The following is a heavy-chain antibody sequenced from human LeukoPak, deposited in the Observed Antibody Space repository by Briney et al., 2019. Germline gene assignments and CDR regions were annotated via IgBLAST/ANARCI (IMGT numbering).Heavy chain of an antibody. D-gene: IGHD3-9*01. CDR1: GFTFSSYA. CDR2: ISYDGSNK. Sequence: GRSLRLSRAASGFTFSSYAMHWVRQAPGKGLEWVAVISYDGSNKYYADSVKGRFTISRDNSKNTLYLQMNSLRAEDTAVYYCARGRDILTGTEGGFDPWGQGTLVTVSS. J-gene: IGHJ5*02. CDR3: ARGRDILTGTEGGFDP. V-gene: IGHV3-30*04.